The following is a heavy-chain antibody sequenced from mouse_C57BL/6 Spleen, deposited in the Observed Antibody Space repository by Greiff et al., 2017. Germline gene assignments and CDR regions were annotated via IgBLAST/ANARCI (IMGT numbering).Heavy chain of an antibody. Sequence: VQLQQSGAELVRPGASVTLSCKASGYTFTDYEMHWVKQTPVHGLEWIGAIDPETGGTAYNQKFKGKAILTADKSSSTAYMELRSLTSEDSAVYYCTRRTVLPTGFDYWGQGTTLTVSS. V-gene: IGHV1-15*01. CDR1: GYTFTDYE. D-gene: IGHD5-5*01. J-gene: IGHJ2*01. CDR2: IDPETGGT. CDR3: TRRTVLPTGFDY.